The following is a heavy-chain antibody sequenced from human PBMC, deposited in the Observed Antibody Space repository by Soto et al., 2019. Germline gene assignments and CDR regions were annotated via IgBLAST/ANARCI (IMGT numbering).Heavy chain of an antibody. CDR1: GFTFSNYA. Sequence: QVQLVESGGGVVQPGRSLRLSCAASGFTFSNYAMHWVRQAPGKGLEWVAVISDAGSNEYYADSVKGRFTISRDNSKNSLYLRMNNLRGEDTAVYYCARDSGGWPDGNFDYWGQGTLVTVSS. J-gene: IGHJ4*02. D-gene: IGHD5-12*01. CDR2: ISDAGSNE. V-gene: IGHV3-30-3*01. CDR3: ARDSGGWPDGNFDY.